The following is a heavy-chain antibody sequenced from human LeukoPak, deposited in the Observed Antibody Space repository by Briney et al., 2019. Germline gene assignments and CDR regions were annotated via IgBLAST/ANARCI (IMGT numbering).Heavy chain of an antibody. CDR3: ARVLRYFDWPDY. D-gene: IGHD3-9*01. Sequence: APVKVSCTASGYTFTGYYMHWVRQAPGQGLEWMGWINPNSGGTNYAQKFQGWVTMTRDTSISTAYMELSRLRSDDTAVYYCARVLRYFDWPDYWGQGTLVTVSS. CDR2: INPNSGGT. J-gene: IGHJ4*02. V-gene: IGHV1-2*04. CDR1: GYTFTGYY.